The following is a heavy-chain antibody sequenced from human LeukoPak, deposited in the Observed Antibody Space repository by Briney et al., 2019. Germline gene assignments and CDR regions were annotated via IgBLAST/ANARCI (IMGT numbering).Heavy chain of an antibody. Sequence: VKVSCKASGGTFSSYAFAWVRQAPGQGLEWMGGIIPIFRTANYAHKFQGRVTITTDESTSTAYMEMSSLRYDDTAVYYCARDSHEAFDTWGQGTMVTVSS. CDR3: ARDSHEAFDT. CDR1: GGTFSSYA. J-gene: IGHJ3*02. CDR2: IIPIFRTA. V-gene: IGHV1-69*05.